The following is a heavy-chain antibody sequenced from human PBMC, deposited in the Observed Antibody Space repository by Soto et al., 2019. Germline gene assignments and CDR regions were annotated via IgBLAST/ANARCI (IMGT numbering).Heavy chain of an antibody. CDR3: ASQVTRTISCLVY. D-gene: IGHD3-16*01. CDR1: GFTFSSYA. Sequence: GSLRLSCAASGFTFSSYAMSWVRQAPGKGLEWVSAISGSGGSTYYADSVKGRFTISRDNSKNTLYLQMNSLRAEDTAVYYCASQVTRTISCLVYWGQGTLVTVSS. J-gene: IGHJ4*02. CDR2: ISGSGGST. V-gene: IGHV3-23*01.